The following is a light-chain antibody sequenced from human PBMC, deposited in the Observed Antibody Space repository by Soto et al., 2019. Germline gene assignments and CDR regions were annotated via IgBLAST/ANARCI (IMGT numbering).Light chain of an antibody. Sequence: IPMTQSPSTLSASVGDRVTITCRASQSISSWLAWYQQKPGKAPKLLIYKASSLESGVPSRFSGSGSGTEFTLTISSLQPDDFATYYCQQYNSYKWTFGQGTKVDIK. J-gene: IGKJ1*01. CDR3: QQYNSYKWT. V-gene: IGKV1-5*03. CDR1: QSISSW. CDR2: KAS.